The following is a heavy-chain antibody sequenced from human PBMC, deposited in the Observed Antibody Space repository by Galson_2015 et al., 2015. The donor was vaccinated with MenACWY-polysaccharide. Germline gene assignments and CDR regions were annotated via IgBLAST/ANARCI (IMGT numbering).Heavy chain of an antibody. CDR2: IKKDGSEK. J-gene: IGHJ6*02. CDR3: ARGYYGMDV. Sequence: SLRLSCAVSGFTFKNYWMSWVRQAPGKGLEWVANIKKDGSEKYCVDSVRGRFTISRDNGRSSLYLQMNGLRAEDTAVYYCARGYYGMDVWGQGTTVIVS. CDR1: GFTFKNYW. V-gene: IGHV3-7*01.